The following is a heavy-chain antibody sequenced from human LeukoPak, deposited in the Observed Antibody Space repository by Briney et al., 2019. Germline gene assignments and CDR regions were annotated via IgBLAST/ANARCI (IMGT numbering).Heavy chain of an antibody. D-gene: IGHD5-18*01. CDR2: FDPEDGET. J-gene: IGHJ6*03. CDR1: GYTLTELS. Sequence: ASVKVSCKVSGYTLTELSMHWVRQAPGKGLEWTGGFDPEDGETIYAQKFQGRVTMTEDTSTDTAYMELSSLRSEDTAVYYCPTPLPRGYSRYYYYYMDVWGKGTTVTVSS. CDR3: PTPLPRGYSRYYYYYMDV. V-gene: IGHV1-24*01.